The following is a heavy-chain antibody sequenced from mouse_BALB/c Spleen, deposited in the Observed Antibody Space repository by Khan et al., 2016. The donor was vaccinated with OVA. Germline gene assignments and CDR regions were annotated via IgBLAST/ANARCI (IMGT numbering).Heavy chain of an antibody. Sequence: EVELVESGGGLVKPGGSLKVSCAASGFTFSNYAMSWVRQTPEKRLEWVASISSGGRTYYPDSVKGRFTISRDSARNILYLQMSSLRSEDTAMYYCARDYWFVYWGQGTLVTVSA. CDR3: ARDYWFVY. J-gene: IGHJ3*01. CDR1: GFTFSNYA. V-gene: IGHV5-6-5*01. CDR2: ISSGGRT.